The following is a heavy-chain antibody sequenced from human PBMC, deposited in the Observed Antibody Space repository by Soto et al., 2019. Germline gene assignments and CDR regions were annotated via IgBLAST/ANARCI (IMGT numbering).Heavy chain of an antibody. CDR3: ARVTLIIAAAGWDAFDI. D-gene: IGHD6-13*01. V-gene: IGHV4-59*01. CDR2: IYYSGST. Sequence: QVQLQGSGPGLVKPSETLSLTCTVSGGSISSYYWSWIRQPPGKGLEWIGYIYYSGSTNYNPALKSRVTISVDTSKNQFSLKLSSVTAAATAVYYCARVTLIIAAAGWDAFDIWGQGTMVTVSS. CDR1: GGSISSYY. J-gene: IGHJ3*02.